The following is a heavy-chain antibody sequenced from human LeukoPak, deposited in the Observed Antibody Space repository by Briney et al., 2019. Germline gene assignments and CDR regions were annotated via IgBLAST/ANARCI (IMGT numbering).Heavy chain of an antibody. CDR3: AREPYYYDSSGYYWPDAFDI. V-gene: IGHV4-61*02. CDR2: IYTSGST. J-gene: IGHJ3*02. CDR1: GGSISSGSYY. Sequence: SQTLSLTCTVSGGSISSGSYYWSWIRQPAGKGLEWIGRIYTSGSTNYNPSLKSRVTISVDTSKNQFSLKPSSVTAADTAVYYCAREPYYYDSSGYYWPDAFDIWGQGTMVTVSS. D-gene: IGHD3-22*01.